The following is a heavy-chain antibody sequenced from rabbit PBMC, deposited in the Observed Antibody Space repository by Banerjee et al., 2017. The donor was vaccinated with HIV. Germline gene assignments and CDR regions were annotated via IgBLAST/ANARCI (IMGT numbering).Heavy chain of an antibody. CDR1: GFSFSSSYW. CDR3: AKDGGSDYDWAMDL. J-gene: IGHJ6*01. D-gene: IGHD8-1*01. V-gene: IGHV1S45*01. Sequence: QEQLEESGGDLVKPEGSLTLTCTASGFSFSSSYWICWVRQAPGKGLEWIACIYTGSSGSTYYASWAKGRFTITRSTSLNTVTLKMTSLTAADTATYFCAKDGGSDYDWAMDLWGPGTLVTVS. CDR2: IYTGSSGST.